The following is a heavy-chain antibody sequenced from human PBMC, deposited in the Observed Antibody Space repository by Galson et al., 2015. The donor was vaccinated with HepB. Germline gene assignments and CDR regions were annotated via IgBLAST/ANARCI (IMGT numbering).Heavy chain of an antibody. V-gene: IGHV3-11*06. Sequence: SLRLSCAASGFTFTDYYMTWIRQAPGKGLEWLSYISTDSRYTNYADSVQGRFSVSRDNANNSLYLQMSSLSAEDTAIYYCVRVAGYSSSPFDYWSQGILVTVSS. J-gene: IGHJ4*02. CDR2: ISTDSRYT. CDR1: GFTFTDYY. CDR3: VRVAGYSSSPFDY. D-gene: IGHD2-2*01.